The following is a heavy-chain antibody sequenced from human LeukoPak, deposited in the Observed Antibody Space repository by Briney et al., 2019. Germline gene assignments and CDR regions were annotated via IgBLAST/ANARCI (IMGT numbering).Heavy chain of an antibody. D-gene: IGHD6-13*01. CDR3: AESSSWPGDAFDI. CDR2: ISGSGGST. J-gene: IGHJ3*02. V-gene: IGHV3-23*01. Sequence: GGSLRLSCAASGFTFSSYAMSWVRQVPGKGLEWVSAISGSGGSTYYADSVKGRFTISRDNSKNTLYLQMNSLRAEDTAVYYCAESSSWPGDAFDIWGQGTMVTVSS. CDR1: GFTFSSYA.